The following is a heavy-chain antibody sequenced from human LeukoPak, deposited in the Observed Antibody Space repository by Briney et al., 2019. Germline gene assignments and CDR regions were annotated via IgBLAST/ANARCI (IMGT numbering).Heavy chain of an antibody. CDR1: GGSISSGDYY. Sequence: SETLSLTCTVSGGSISSGDYYWSWVRQSPGKGLEWIGYINYIGSTFNNPSLKSRVTISVDTPKNQFSLRLSSVTAADTAVYYCARGRSAGYCSSTSCLTFDYWGQGTLVTVSS. D-gene: IGHD2-2*01. V-gene: IGHV4-30-4*08. CDR3: ARGRSAGYCSSTSCLTFDY. CDR2: INYIGST. J-gene: IGHJ4*02.